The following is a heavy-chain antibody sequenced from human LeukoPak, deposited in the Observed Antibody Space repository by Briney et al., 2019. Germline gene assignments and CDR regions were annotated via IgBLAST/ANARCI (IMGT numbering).Heavy chain of an antibody. V-gene: IGHV1-3*04. Sequence: GASVKVSCKASGYTFTSYGMHWVRQAPGQRLEWMGWINTVHGDTKYSQKFQGRVTITRDTSATTASLELHSLRSDDTAVYYCARAGGYYYRRGTDYMDVWGKGTTVTVSS. J-gene: IGHJ6*03. CDR1: GYTFTSYG. CDR2: INTVHGDT. D-gene: IGHD5-12*01. CDR3: ARAGGYYYRRGTDYMDV.